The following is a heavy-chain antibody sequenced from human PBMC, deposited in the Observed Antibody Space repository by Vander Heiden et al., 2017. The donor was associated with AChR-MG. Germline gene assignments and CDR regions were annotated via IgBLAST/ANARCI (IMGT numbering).Heavy chain of an antibody. Sequence: EVQLVESGGGLVQPGGSLKPPCAASGFTFSGSAMHWVRQASGKGREWVGRIRSKANSYATAYAASVKGRFTISRDDSKNTAYLQMNSLKTEDTAVYYCTRHSSWNDGFDYWGQGTLVTVSS. J-gene: IGHJ4*02. CDR1: GFTFSGSA. CDR3: TRHSSWNDGFDY. D-gene: IGHD1-1*01. CDR2: IRSKANSYAT. V-gene: IGHV3-73*02.